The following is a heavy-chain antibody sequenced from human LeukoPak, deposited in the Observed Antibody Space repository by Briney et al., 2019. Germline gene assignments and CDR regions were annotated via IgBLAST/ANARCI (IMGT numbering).Heavy chain of an antibody. Sequence: GGSLRLSCAASGFTFSNYAMSWVRQAPGKGLEWASAISGSGGSTYYADSVKGRFTISRDNSKNTLYLQMNSLRAEDTAVYYCANLNSYYFDYWGQGTLVTVSS. CDR3: ANLNSYYFDY. D-gene: IGHD5-24*01. V-gene: IGHV3-23*01. CDR2: ISGSGGST. J-gene: IGHJ4*02. CDR1: GFTFSNYA.